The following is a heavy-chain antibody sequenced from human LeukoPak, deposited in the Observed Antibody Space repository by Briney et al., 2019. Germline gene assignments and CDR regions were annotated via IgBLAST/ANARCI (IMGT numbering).Heavy chain of an antibody. CDR1: GGSISSYF. D-gene: IGHD4-17*01. V-gene: IGHV4-59*01. CDR2: IYYSGTT. J-gene: IGHJ4*02. Sequence: SETLSLTCTVSGGSISSYFWSWIRQPPGKGLEWIAYIYYSGTTSYDPSLNNRASISVDTSKNQFSLKLYSVTAADTAVYYCARGGRAGDYGYYFDSWGQGTLVTVPS. CDR3: ARGGRAGDYGYYFDS.